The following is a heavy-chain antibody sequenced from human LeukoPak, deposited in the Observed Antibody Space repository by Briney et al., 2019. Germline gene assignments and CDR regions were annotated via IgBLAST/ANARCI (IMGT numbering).Heavy chain of an antibody. D-gene: IGHD2-15*01. CDR3: TTDLLFIVVVVAATDY. V-gene: IGHV3-15*01. CDR2: IKSKTDGGTT. J-gene: IGHJ4*02. Sequence: PGGSLRLSCADSGFTFSNAWMSWVRQAPGKGLEWVGRIKSKTDGGTTDYAAPVKGRFTISRDDSKNTLYLQMNSLKTEDTAVYYCTTDLLFIVVVVAATDYWGQGTLVTVS. CDR1: GFTFSNAW.